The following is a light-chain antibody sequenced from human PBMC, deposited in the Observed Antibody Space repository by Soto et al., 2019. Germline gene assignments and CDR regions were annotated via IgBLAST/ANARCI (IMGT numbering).Light chain of an antibody. CDR2: DAS. Sequence: EIVLTQSPATLSLSPGERATLSCRASQSVSSYLAWYQQKPGQAPRLLIYDASNRATGIPARFSGSGSGTDFTHTISRLEHEEFAVYYCLQRSTQCTFGQGTKVETK. V-gene: IGKV3-11*01. CDR3: LQRSTQCT. J-gene: IGKJ1*01. CDR1: QSVSSY.